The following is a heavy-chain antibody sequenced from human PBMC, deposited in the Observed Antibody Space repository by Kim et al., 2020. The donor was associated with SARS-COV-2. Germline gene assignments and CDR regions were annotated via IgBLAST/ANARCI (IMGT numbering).Heavy chain of an antibody. D-gene: IGHD3-3*01. V-gene: IGHV3-15*01. CDR2: IKSKTDGGTT. J-gene: IGHJ6*02. CDR3: TTEKYYDFWSGYYFPYGMDV. CDR1: GFTFSNAW. Sequence: GGSLRLSCAASGFTFSNAWMSWVRQAPGKGLEWVGRIKSKTDGGTTDYAAPVKGRFTISRDDSKNTLYLQMNSLKTEDTAVYYCTTEKYYDFWSGYYFPYGMDVWGQGTTVTVSS.